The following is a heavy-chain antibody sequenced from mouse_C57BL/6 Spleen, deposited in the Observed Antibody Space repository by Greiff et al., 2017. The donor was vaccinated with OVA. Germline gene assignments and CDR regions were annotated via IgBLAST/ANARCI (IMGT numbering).Heavy chain of an antibody. CDR3: ARRSQSGTGYAMDY. Sequence: QVQLQQSGAELVRPGASVKLSCKASGYTFTDYYINWVKQRPGQGLEWIARIYPGSGNTYYNEKFKGKATLTAEKSSSTAYMQLSSLTSEDSAVYFCARRSQSGTGYAMDYWGQGTSVTVSS. J-gene: IGHJ4*01. CDR2: IYPGSGNT. CDR1: GYTFTDYY. V-gene: IGHV1-76*01. D-gene: IGHD4-1*01.